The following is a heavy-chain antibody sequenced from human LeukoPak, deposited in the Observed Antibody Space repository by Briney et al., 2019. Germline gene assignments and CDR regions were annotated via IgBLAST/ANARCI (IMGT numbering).Heavy chain of an antibody. CDR1: GFTFSSYG. J-gene: IGHJ4*02. CDR2: IWYDGSNK. D-gene: IGHD2-2*01. CDR3: AREKTYLGYCSSTSCSGGYYFDY. Sequence: PGRSLRLSCAASGFTFSSYGMHWVRQAPGKGLEWVAVIWYDGSNKYYADSVKGRFTISRDNSKNTLYLQMNSLRAEDTAVYYCAREKTYLGYCSSTSCSGGYYFDYSGQGTLVTVSS. V-gene: IGHV3-33*01.